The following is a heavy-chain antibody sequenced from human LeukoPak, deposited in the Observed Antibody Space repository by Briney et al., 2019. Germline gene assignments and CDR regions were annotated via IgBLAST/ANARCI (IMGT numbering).Heavy chain of an antibody. V-gene: IGHV4-59*01. D-gene: IGHD1-1*01. CDR2: IHYSGDT. CDR1: GASISGYY. J-gene: IGHJ4*02. CDR3: VKVGTGTVDF. Sequence: SETLSLTCTVSGASISGYYWGWIRQSPGKGLEWIGYIHYSGDTNYVPSLESRVSISVDTSKNQFSLKLTSLTAADTAVYYCVKVGTGTVDFWGQGTLVSISS.